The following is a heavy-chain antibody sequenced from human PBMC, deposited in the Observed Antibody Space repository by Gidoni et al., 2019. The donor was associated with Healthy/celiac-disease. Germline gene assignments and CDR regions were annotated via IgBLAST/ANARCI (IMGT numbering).Heavy chain of an antibody. CDR3: ARDVTMIVVVPEVYFDY. J-gene: IGHJ4*02. Sequence: VANIKQDGSEKYYVDSVKGRFTISRDNAKNSLYLQMNSLRAEDTAVYYCARDVTMIVVVPEVYFDYWGQGTLVTVSS. D-gene: IGHD3-22*01. CDR2: IKQDGSEK. V-gene: IGHV3-7*03.